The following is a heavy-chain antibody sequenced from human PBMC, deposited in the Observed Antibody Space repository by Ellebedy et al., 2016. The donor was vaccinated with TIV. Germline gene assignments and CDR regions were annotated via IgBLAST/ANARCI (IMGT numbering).Heavy chain of an antibody. V-gene: IGHV3-11*03. CDR2: ISSSSSYP. Sequence: GESLKISCAASGFTFSDYYMSWIRQAPGKGLEWVSYISSSSSYPNYADSVKGRFTISRDNAKNLLYLQMNSLRAEDTSVYYCAKPFLMVYAPFDYWGQGTLVTVSS. J-gene: IGHJ4*02. D-gene: IGHD2-8*01. CDR3: AKPFLMVYAPFDY. CDR1: GFTFSDYY.